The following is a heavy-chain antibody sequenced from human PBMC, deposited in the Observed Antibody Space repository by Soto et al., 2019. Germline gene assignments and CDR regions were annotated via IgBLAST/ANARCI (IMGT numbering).Heavy chain of an antibody. CDR3: ARGQRFPDWFDP. J-gene: IGHJ5*02. CDR2: VYSSGGT. V-gene: IGHV4-4*07. Sequence: PSETLSLTCTVSGGSMTSYYWTWIRQPAGKGLERIGRVYSSGGTHYNPSLKSRVTISLDTSKNQFSLRLLSVTDADTAVYFCARGQRFPDWFDPWGQGTLVTVSS. CDR1: GGSMTSYY. D-gene: IGHD3-3*01.